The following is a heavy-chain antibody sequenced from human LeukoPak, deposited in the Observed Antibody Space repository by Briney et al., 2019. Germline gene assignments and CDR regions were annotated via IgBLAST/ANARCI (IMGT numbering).Heavy chain of an antibody. Sequence: GGSLRLSCAASGFTFSSYAMSWVRQAPGKGLEWASAISGSGGSTYYADSVKGRFTISRDNSKNTLYLQMNSLRAEDTAVYYCAKGSFLEWLLSYFDYWGQGTLVTVSS. J-gene: IGHJ4*02. D-gene: IGHD3-3*02. CDR2: ISGSGGST. CDR3: AKGSFLEWLLSYFDY. CDR1: GFTFSSYA. V-gene: IGHV3-23*01.